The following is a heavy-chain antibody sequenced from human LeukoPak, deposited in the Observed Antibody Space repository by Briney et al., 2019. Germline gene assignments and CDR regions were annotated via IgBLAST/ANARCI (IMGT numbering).Heavy chain of an antibody. V-gene: IGHV1-18*01. D-gene: IGHD3-3*01. Sequence: ASVKVSCKASGYTFTSYGISWVRQAPGQGLEWMGWNSAYNGNTNYAQKLQGRVTMTTDTSTSTAYMELRSLRSDDTAVYYCARDFGMEWLSNDGDFDYWGQGTLVTVSS. J-gene: IGHJ4*02. CDR2: NSAYNGNT. CDR3: ARDFGMEWLSNDGDFDY. CDR1: GYTFTSYG.